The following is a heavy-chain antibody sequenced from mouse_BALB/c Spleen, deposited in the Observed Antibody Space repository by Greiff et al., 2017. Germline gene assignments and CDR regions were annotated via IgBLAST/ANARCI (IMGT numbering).Heavy chain of an antibody. CDR3: ARDELGRAWFAY. D-gene: IGHD4-1*01. J-gene: IGHJ3*01. Sequence: VHLVESGPGLVAPSQSLSITCTVSGFSLTSYGVHWVRQPPGKGLEWLGVIWAGGSTNYNSALMSRLSISKDNSKSQVFLKMNSLQTDDTAMYYCARDELGRAWFAYWGQGTLVTVSA. V-gene: IGHV2-9*02. CDR1: GFSLTSYG. CDR2: IWAGGST.